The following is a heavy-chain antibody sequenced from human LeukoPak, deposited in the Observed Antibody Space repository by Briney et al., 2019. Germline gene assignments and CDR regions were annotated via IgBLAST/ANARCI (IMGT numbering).Heavy chain of an antibody. CDR3: AKSGCNRFDY. CDR1: GFTFSSYG. Sequence: GGPLRLSCAASGFTFSSYGMSWVRQAPGKGLEWVSGFSGSGGSTYYADSVKGRFTISRDNSKNTLYLQMNSLRAEDTAVYYCAKSGCNRFDYWGQGTLVTVSS. D-gene: IGHD5-24*01. J-gene: IGHJ4*02. V-gene: IGHV3-23*01. CDR2: FSGSGGST.